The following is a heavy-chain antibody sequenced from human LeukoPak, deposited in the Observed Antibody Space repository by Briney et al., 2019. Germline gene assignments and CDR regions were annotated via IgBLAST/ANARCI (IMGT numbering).Heavy chain of an antibody. CDR3: AAIIRTGSYFWFDP. CDR1: GYTLTELS. CDR2: FDPEDGET. J-gene: IGHJ5*02. Sequence: GASVKVSCKVSGYTLTELSMHWVRQAPGKGLEWMGGFDPEDGETIYAQKFQGRVTMTEDTSTDTAYMELSSLRSEDTAVYYCAAIIRTGSYFWFDPWGQGTLVTVSP. V-gene: IGHV1-24*01. D-gene: IGHD1-26*01.